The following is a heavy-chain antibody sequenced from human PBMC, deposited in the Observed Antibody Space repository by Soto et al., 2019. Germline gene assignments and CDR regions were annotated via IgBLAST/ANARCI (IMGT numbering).Heavy chain of an antibody. V-gene: IGHV3-74*01. Sequence: PGGSLRLSCAASGFTFSSYWMHWVRQAPGKGLVWVSRINSDGSSTSYADSVKGRFTISRDNAKNTLYLQMNSLRAEDTAVYYCARDPVDYGDQMNGNWFDPWGQGTLVTVSS. D-gene: IGHD4-17*01. CDR2: INSDGSST. J-gene: IGHJ5*02. CDR1: GFTFSSYW. CDR3: ARDPVDYGDQMNGNWFDP.